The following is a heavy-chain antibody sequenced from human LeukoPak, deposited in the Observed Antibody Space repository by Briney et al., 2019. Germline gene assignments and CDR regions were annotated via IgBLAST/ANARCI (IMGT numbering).Heavy chain of an antibody. Sequence: GGSLRLSCAASGFTVSSNYMSWVRRAPGKGLEWVSVIYSGGSTYYADSVKGRFTISRDNSKNTLYLQMNSLRAEDTAVYYCAREDPGYCSGGSCYGGAFDIWGQGTMVTVSS. CDR3: AREDPGYCSGGSCYGGAFDI. CDR2: IYSGGST. D-gene: IGHD2-15*01. CDR1: GFTVSSNY. J-gene: IGHJ3*02. V-gene: IGHV3-53*01.